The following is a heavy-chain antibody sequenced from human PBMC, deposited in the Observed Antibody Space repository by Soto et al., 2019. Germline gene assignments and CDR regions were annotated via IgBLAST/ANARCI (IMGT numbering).Heavy chain of an antibody. D-gene: IGHD6-19*01. CDR2: ISAYNGNT. CDR3: ARVARGSYISGPSYY. CDR1: GYTFTSYG. Sequence: GASVKVSCKASGYTFTSYGISWVRQAPGQGLEWMGWISAYNGNTNYAQKLQGRVTMTTDTSTSTAYMELRSLRSDDTAVYYCARVARGSYISGPSYYWGQGTLVTVSS. J-gene: IGHJ4*02. V-gene: IGHV1-18*01.